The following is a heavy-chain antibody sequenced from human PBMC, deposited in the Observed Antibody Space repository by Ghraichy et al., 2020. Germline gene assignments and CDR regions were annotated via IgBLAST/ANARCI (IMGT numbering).Heavy chain of an antibody. D-gene: IGHD2-15*01. CDR1: GGSISSYY. V-gene: IGHV4-59*01. CDR2: IYYSGST. Sequence: SETLSLTCTVSGGSISSYYWSWIRQPPGKGLEWIGYIYYSGSTNYNPSLKSRVTISVDTSKNQFSLKPSSVTAADTAVYYCARELKRAAGRLNWFDPWGQGTLVTVSS. J-gene: IGHJ5*02. CDR3: ARELKRAAGRLNWFDP.